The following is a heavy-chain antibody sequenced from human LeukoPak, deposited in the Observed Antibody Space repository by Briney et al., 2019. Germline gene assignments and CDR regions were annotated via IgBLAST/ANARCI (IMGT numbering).Heavy chain of an antibody. CDR1: GFTLSSYG. Sequence: PGGSLRLSCAASGFTLSSYGMHWVRQAPGKGLEWVAVISYDGSNKYYADSVKGRFTISRDNSKNTLYLQMNSLRAEDTAVYYCARSSGYNYDYWGQGTLVTVSS. V-gene: IGHV3-30*03. D-gene: IGHD3-22*01. CDR2: ISYDGSNK. CDR3: ARSSGYNYDY. J-gene: IGHJ4*02.